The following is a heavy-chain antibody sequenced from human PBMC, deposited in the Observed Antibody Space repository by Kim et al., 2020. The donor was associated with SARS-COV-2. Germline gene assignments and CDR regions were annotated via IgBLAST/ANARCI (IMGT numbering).Heavy chain of an antibody. CDR1: GFTFSSYG. Sequence: GGSLRLSCAASGFTFSSYGLHWVRQAPGKGLEWVALIGYDGINKHYADSVEGRFTVSRDNSKKMVFLQMKSLRAEDTAVYYCVRDSNKLFYTEDYFQDWGPGTLVTVSS. D-gene: IGHD4-4*01. CDR3: VRDSNKLFYTEDYFQD. CDR2: IGYDGINK. V-gene: IGHV3-33*08. J-gene: IGHJ1*01.